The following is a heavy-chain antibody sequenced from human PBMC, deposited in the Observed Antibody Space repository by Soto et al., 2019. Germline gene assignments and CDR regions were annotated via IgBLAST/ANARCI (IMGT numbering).Heavy chain of an antibody. CDR2: IIPIFGTA. CDR1: GGTFSSYA. Sequence: WASVKVSCKASGGTFSSYAISWVRQAPGQGLEWMGGIIPIFGTANYAQKFQGRVTITADESTSTAYMELSSLRSEDTAVYYCARDLIDSSGPYFDYWGQGTLVTVSS. V-gene: IGHV1-69*13. D-gene: IGHD3-22*01. J-gene: IGHJ4*02. CDR3: ARDLIDSSGPYFDY.